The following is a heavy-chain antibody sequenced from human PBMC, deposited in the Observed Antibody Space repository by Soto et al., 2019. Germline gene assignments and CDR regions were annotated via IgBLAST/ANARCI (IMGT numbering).Heavy chain of an antibody. J-gene: IGHJ4*02. CDR2: IYYSGST. Sequence: QLQLQESGPGLVKPSETLSLTCTVSGGSISSSSYYWGWIRQPPGKGLEWIGSIYYSGSTYYNPSLKSRVTISVDTSKNQFSLKLSSVTAADTAVYYCALGGDYGLYYFDYWGQGTLVTVSS. CDR1: GGSISSSSYY. D-gene: IGHD4-17*01. V-gene: IGHV4-39*01. CDR3: ALGGDYGLYYFDY.